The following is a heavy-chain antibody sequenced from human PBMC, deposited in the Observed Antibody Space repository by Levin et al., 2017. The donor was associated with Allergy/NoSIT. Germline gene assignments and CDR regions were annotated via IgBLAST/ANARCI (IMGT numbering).Heavy chain of an antibody. CDR2: FYGGSST. V-gene: IGHV3-66*01. Sequence: PGGSLRLSCAASGFTVSSNYMSWVRQAPGKGLEWVSVFYGGSSTYYADSVKGRFTISTDNSKNTLYLQMNSLRAEDTAVYYCAREEQLVIGAFDIWGQGTMVTVSS. CDR1: GFTVSSNY. J-gene: IGHJ3*02. D-gene: IGHD6-13*01. CDR3: AREEQLVIGAFDI.